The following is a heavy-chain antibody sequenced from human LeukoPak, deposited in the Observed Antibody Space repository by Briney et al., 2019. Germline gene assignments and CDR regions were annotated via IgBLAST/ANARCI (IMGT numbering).Heavy chain of an antibody. CDR1: GGSFSGYY. V-gene: IGHV4-34*01. CDR3: ARGVLRFRPFDY. CDR2: INHSGSS. J-gene: IGHJ4*02. D-gene: IGHD3-3*01. Sequence: PSETLSLTCAVYGGSFSGYYRSWIRQPPGKGLEWIGEINHSGSSNYNPSLKSRVTISVDTSKNQFSLKLSPVTAADTAVYYCARGVLRFRPFDYWGQGTLVTVSS.